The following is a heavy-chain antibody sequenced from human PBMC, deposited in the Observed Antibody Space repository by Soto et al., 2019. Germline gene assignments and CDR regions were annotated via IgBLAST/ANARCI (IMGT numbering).Heavy chain of an antibody. CDR1: GGSVSSASNY. Sequence: QVQLQESGPGLVKPSETLSLTCTVSGGSVSSASNYWSWNRQSPGKGLEWIGYLYYSGSTNYNPSLKSRVTISVDTSKNQFSLKLSSVTAADTAVYFCARGSPVVVPAAMAWFDPWGQGTLVTVSS. D-gene: IGHD2-2*01. J-gene: IGHJ5*02. CDR2: LYYSGST. CDR3: ARGSPVVVPAAMAWFDP. V-gene: IGHV4-61*01.